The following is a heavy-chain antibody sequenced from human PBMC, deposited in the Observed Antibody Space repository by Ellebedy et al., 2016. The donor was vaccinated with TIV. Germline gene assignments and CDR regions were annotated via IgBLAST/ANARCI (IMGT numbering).Heavy chain of an antibody. J-gene: IGHJ4*02. CDR2: MNPNSGNT. Sequence: AASVKVSCKASGYTFTSYDINWARQATGQGLEWMGWMNPNSGNTGYAQKFQGRVTMTRNTSISTAYMELSSLRSEDTAVYYCATGRTSPRDLDYWGQGTLVTVSS. CDR1: GYTFTSYD. CDR3: ATGRTSPRDLDY. V-gene: IGHV1-8*01.